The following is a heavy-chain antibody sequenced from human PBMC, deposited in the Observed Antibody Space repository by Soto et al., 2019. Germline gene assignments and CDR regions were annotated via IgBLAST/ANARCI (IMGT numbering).Heavy chain of an antibody. CDR2: INPNSGGT. D-gene: IGHD3-3*01. J-gene: IGHJ6*02. V-gene: IGHV1-2*04. CDR1: GYTFTGYY. CDR3: ARGGNYDPYYYGMDV. Sequence: ASVKVSCKVSGYTFTGYYMHWVRQAPGQGLEWMGWINPNSGGTNYAQKFQGWVTMTRDTSISTAYMELSRLRSDDTAVYYCARGGNYDPYYYGMDVWGQGTTVTVSS.